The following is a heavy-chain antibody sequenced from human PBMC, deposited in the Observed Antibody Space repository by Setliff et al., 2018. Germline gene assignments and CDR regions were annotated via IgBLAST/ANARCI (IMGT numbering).Heavy chain of an antibody. D-gene: IGHD3-22*01. CDR1: GGSISSGSYY. Sequence: SETLSLTCTVSGGSISSGSYYWGWIRQPPGKGLEWIGSIYYSGSTYYNPSLKSRVTISVDTSENQFSLRLNSVTAADTAVYYCARLWISYESNTYFYPKYFDFWGQGTLVTVSS. CDR3: ARLWISYESNTYFYPKYFDF. V-gene: IGHV4-39*07. CDR2: IYYSGST. J-gene: IGHJ4*02.